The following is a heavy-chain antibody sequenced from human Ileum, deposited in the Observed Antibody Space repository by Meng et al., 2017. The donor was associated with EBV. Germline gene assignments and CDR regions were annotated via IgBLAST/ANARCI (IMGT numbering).Heavy chain of an antibody. V-gene: IGHV6-1*01. Sequence: QLPLQQSGPGLLQPSQTLSLTCAISGDSVSSNTVAWNWIRQSPSRGLEWLGRTYQMSSDYAESVKSRVSVKADTSKNQFSLHLNSVTPEDTAVYYCARGRFRTFDVWGPGTKVTVSS. CDR2: TYQMSS. CDR3: ARGRFRTFDV. CDR1: GDSVSSNTVA. D-gene: IGHD3-10*01. J-gene: IGHJ3*01.